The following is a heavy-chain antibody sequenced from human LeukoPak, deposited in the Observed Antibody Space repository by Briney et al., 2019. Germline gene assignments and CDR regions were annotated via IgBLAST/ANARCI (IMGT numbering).Heavy chain of an antibody. D-gene: IGHD1-26*01. CDR2: ISWNSGSI. J-gene: IGHJ2*01. V-gene: IGHV3-9*01. Sequence: GGSLRPSCAASGFTFDDYAMHWVRQAPGKGLEWVPGISWNSGSIGYADSVKGRFTISRGNAKNSLYLQMNSLRAEDTALYYCAKVDSGSFHWYFDLWGRGTLVTVSS. CDR3: AKVDSGSFHWYFDL. CDR1: GFTFDDYA.